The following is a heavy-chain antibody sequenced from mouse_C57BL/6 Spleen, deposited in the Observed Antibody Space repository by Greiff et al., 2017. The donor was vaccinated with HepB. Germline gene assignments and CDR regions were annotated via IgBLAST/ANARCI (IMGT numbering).Heavy chain of an antibody. Sequence: QVQLQQPGAELVRPGSSVKLSCKASGYTFTSYWMHWVKQRPIQGLEWIGNIDPSDSETHYNQKFKDKATLTVDKSSSTAYMQLSSLTSEDSAVYYCGKGGFTTVADYWGQSTTLTVSS. CDR2: IDPSDSET. V-gene: IGHV1-52*01. D-gene: IGHD1-1*01. J-gene: IGHJ2*01. CDR3: GKGGFTTVADY. CDR1: GYTFTSYW.